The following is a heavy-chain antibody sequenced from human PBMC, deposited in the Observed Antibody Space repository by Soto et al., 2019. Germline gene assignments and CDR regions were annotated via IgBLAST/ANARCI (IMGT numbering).Heavy chain of an antibody. V-gene: IGHV1-3*01. J-gene: IGHJ4*02. CDR3: ATASHTVTTIDY. Sequence: APVKVSCKASGYTFTIYAMHWVRQAPGQRHEWMAWINAGNGNTKYSQKFQGRVTITADKSTSTAYMELSSLRSEDTAVYYCATASHTVTTIDYWGQGTLVTVSS. CDR2: INAGNGNT. CDR1: GYTFTIYA. D-gene: IGHD4-17*01.